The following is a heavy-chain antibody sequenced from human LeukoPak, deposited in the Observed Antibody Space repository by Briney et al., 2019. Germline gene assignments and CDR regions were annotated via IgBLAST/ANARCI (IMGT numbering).Heavy chain of an antibody. D-gene: IGHD6-13*01. CDR1: VFIFSFYS. Sequence: GGSLRLSCAASVFIFSFYSKNWVRQAPGKGLEWVSSISSTSSYIYSADSLKARFTISRDNAKNSLYLQMSSLRAEDTALYYCARGKGVPAAGPSQREQEHYVDYWGQGTLVTVSS. CDR3: ARGKGVPAAGPSQREQEHYVDY. CDR2: ISSTSSYI. J-gene: IGHJ4*02. V-gene: IGHV3-21*01.